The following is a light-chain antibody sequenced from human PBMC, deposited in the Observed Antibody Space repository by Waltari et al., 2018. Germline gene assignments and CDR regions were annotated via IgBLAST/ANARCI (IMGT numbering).Light chain of an antibody. CDR1: QSVSSY. Sequence: DIVLTQSPATLSLSPGERATLSCRASQSVSSYLAWYQQKPDQAPRLLISDSSNRATGIPARFSGSGSETDFTLTISSLEPEDFAVYYCQQRSNWPRTFGQGTKVAIK. CDR3: QQRSNWPRT. V-gene: IGKV3-11*01. J-gene: IGKJ1*01. CDR2: DSS.